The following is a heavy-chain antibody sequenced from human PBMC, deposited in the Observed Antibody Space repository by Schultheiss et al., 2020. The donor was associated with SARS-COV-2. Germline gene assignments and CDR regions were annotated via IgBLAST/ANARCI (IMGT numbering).Heavy chain of an antibody. CDR2: IYYNGNT. CDR3: ARDTNLARGWFDP. V-gene: IGHV4-59*12. Sequence: SETLSLTCTVSGDSISSYYWSWIRQPPGKGLEWIGYIYYNGNTNYNPSLKSRVTTSLDTSKNQFSLKVSSVTAADTAVYYCARDTNLARGWFDPWGQGTLVTVSS. J-gene: IGHJ5*02. CDR1: GDSISSYY. D-gene: IGHD1-14*01.